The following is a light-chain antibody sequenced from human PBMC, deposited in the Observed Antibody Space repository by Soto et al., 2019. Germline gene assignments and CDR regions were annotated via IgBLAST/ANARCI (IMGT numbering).Light chain of an antibody. CDR3: CSYAGTYIPL. V-gene: IGLV2-14*01. Sequence: QSALTQPASVSGSPGQSITIACTGTNRDVGSYNLVSWYQQRPGEAPKLIISEVRNRPSGISYRFTGSKSGNTASLTISGLQAEDEADYYCCSYAGTYIPLFGGGTKLTVL. CDR2: EVR. J-gene: IGLJ2*01. CDR1: NRDVGSYNL.